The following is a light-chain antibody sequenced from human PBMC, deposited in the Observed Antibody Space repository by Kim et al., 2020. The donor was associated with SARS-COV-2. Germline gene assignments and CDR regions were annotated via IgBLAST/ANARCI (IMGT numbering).Light chain of an antibody. CDR3: QQRTSWPLT. J-gene: IGKJ5*01. CDR2: DAS. V-gene: IGKV3-11*01. CDR1: QSVSTY. Sequence: LSPGERPPLSCRSSQSVSTYLAGYQQKPGQTPRLLIYDASNRATGIPVRFSGSGSGTDFTLTISSLEPEDFAVYYCQQRTSWPLTFGQGTRLEIK.